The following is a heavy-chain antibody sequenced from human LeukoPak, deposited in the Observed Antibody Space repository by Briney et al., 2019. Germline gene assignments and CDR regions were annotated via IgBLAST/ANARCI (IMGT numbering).Heavy chain of an antibody. V-gene: IGHV4-4*07. CDR1: GGSISSYY. CDR2: IYTSGST. J-gene: IGHJ4*02. Sequence: SETLSLTCTVSGGSISSYYWSWIRQPAGKGLEWIGRIYTSGSTNYNPSLKSRVTMSVDTSKNQFSLKLSSVTAADTAVYYCARMTMVRGVSHFDYWGQGTLVTVSS. D-gene: IGHD3-10*01. CDR3: ARMTMVRGVSHFDY.